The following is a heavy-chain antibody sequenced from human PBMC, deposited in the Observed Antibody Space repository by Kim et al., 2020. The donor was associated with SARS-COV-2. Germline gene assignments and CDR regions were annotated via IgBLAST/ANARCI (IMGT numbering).Heavy chain of an antibody. CDR3: AKDRGSGSYYWGIGVNWFDP. J-gene: IGHJ5*02. V-gene: IGHV3-9*01. CDR2: ISWNSGSI. D-gene: IGHD1-26*01. CDR1: GFTFGDYA. Sequence: GGSLRLSCAASGFTFGDYAMHWVRQAPGKGLEWVSGISWNSGSIGYADSVKGRFTISRDNAKNSLYLQMNSLRAEDTALYYCAKDRGSGSYYWGIGVNWFDPWGQGTLVTVSS.